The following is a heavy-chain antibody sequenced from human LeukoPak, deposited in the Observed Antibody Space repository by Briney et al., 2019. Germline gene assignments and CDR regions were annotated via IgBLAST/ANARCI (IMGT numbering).Heavy chain of an antibody. CDR3: ARKRWLQSEFDY. CDR2: IYSGGST. CDR1: GFTVSSNY. V-gene: IGHV3-66*01. D-gene: IGHD4-4*01. J-gene: IGHJ4*02. Sequence: GGSLRLSCAASGFTVSSNYMSWVRQAPGKGLEWVSVIYSGGSTYYADSVKGRFTISRDNSKNTLYLQMNSLRAEDTAVYYCARKRWLQSEFDYWGQGTLVTVSS.